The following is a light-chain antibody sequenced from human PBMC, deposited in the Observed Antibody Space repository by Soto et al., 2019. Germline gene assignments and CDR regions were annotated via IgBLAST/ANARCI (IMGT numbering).Light chain of an antibody. CDR1: SSDVGGYKF. CDR2: EVS. J-gene: IGLJ3*02. Sequence: QSALTQPASVSGSPGQSITISCTGTSSDVGGYKFVSWYQQHPGKAPKLMIYEVSNRPSGVSNRFSGSKSGNTASLTISGLQAEDAADYYCSSYTTSSTRVFGGGTQLTVL. V-gene: IGLV2-14*01. CDR3: SSYTTSSTRV.